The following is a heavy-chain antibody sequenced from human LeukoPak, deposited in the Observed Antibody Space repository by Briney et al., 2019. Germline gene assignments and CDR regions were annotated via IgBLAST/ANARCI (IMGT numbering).Heavy chain of an antibody. V-gene: IGHV3-21*01. CDR2: ISSSSSYI. CDR3: ARERAWIQLWSDAFDI. D-gene: IGHD5-18*01. Sequence: GGSLRLSCAASGFTFSSYSMNWVRQAPGKGLEWVSSISSSSSYIYYADSVKGRFTISRDNAKNSLYLQMNSLRAEDTAVYYCARERAWIQLWSDAFDIWGQGTMVTVSS. J-gene: IGHJ3*02. CDR1: GFTFSSYS.